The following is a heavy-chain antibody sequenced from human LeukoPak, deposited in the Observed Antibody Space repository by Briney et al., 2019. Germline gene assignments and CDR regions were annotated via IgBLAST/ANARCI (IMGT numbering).Heavy chain of an antibody. Sequence: SQTLSLTCAISGDSVSSNSAAWNWIRQSPSRGLEWLGRTYYRSKWYSDYAVSVKGRITITPDTSKNQFSLQLNSVTPEDTAVYYCARGAVRGGTNFDYWGQGTLVTVSS. D-gene: IGHD3-10*01. CDR3: ARGAVRGGTNFDY. V-gene: IGHV6-1*01. CDR1: GDSVSSNSAA. CDR2: TYYRSKWYS. J-gene: IGHJ4*02.